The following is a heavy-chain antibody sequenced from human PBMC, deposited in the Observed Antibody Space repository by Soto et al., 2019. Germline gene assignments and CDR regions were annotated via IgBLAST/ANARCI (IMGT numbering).Heavy chain of an antibody. J-gene: IGHJ6*02. D-gene: IGHD3-9*01. Sequence: PSETLSLTCTVSGGSVSSATYYWNWIRQPPGKGLEWIGSVYYSGTPNYNPSLKSRVTISMDTSYNRLSLKLRSVTAADTAVYYCARDLYRRTGTWGMDVWGQGTTVTVSS. CDR1: GGSVSSATYY. CDR2: VYYSGTP. CDR3: ARDLYRRTGTWGMDV. V-gene: IGHV4-61*01.